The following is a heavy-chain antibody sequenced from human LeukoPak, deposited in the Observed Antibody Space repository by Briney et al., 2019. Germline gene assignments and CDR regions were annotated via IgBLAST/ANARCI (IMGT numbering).Heavy chain of an antibody. CDR3: ARHRDEGAFDI. CDR2: ISGNGGST. CDR1: GFTFSSYW. D-gene: IGHD3-10*01. J-gene: IGHJ3*02. V-gene: IGHV3-64*01. Sequence: GGSLRLSCAASGFTFSSYWMSWVRQAPGKGLEYVSGISGNGGSTYYANSVKGRFTISRDNSKNTLYLQMGSLRAEDMAVYYCARHRDEGAFDIWGQGTMVTVSS.